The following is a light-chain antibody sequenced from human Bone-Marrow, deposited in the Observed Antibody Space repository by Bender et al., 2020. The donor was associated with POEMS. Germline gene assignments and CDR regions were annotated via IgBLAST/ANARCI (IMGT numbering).Light chain of an antibody. CDR1: DLGDKY. V-gene: IGLV3-1*01. Sequence: SYEVTQPPSVSVSSGQTASITCSGDDLGDKYVAWYQQKPGQSPVLVIYQDTKRPSGIPERFSGANSGNTATLTISGTQGMDEADYYCQAWETYSVIFGGGTKLTVL. CDR2: QDT. J-gene: IGLJ2*01. CDR3: QAWETYSVI.